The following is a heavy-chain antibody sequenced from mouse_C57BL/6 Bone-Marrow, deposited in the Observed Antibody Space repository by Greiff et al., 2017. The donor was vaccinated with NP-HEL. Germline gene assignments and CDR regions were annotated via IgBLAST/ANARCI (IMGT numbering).Heavy chain of an antibody. CDR2: ISGGGGNT. J-gene: IGHJ1*03. V-gene: IGHV5-9*01. CDR1: GFTFSGYT. Sequence: DVKLVESGGGLVKPGGSLKLSCAASGFTFSGYTMSWVRQTPEKRLEWVATISGGGGNTYYPDSVKGRFTISRDNAKNTLYLQMSSLRSEDTALYYCARQGYGSPWYFDVWGTGTTVTVSS. CDR3: ARQGYGSPWYFDV. D-gene: IGHD1-1*01.